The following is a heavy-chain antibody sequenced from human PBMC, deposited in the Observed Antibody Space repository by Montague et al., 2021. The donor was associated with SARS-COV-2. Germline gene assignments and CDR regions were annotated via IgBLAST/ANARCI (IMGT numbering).Heavy chain of an antibody. CDR1: GGSFSGYY. D-gene: IGHD2-2*01. Sequence: SETLSLTCAVYGGSFSGYYWSWIRQPPGKGLEWIGEIYHSGSTNYNPSLKSRVTISVDTSKNRFSLRLSSVTAADTAVYYCARDRGVQYQLQMPFYFDYWGQGTLVTVSS. J-gene: IGHJ4*02. CDR3: ARDRGVQYQLQMPFYFDY. V-gene: IGHV4-34*01. CDR2: IYHSGST.